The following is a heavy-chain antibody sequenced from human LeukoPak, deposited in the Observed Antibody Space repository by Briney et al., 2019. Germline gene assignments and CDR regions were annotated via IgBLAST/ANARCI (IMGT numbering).Heavy chain of an antibody. CDR3: ASDYGGNSESYFFY. V-gene: IGHV3-33*01. CDR2: IWYDGSNK. J-gene: IGHJ4*02. D-gene: IGHD4-23*01. CDR1: GFTFSRYG. Sequence: PGRSLTLTCAASGFTFSRYGMHWVRQAPGQGLEWVAVIWYDGSNKYYADSVKGRFTISRDNSKNTLYLQMNSLRAEDTAVYYCASDYGGNSESYFFYCGQGTLVTVSS.